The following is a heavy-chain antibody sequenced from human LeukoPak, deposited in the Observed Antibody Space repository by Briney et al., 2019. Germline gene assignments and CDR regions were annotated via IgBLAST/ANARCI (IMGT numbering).Heavy chain of an antibody. V-gene: IGHV4-31*03. CDR1: GGSISSGGYY. J-gene: IGHJ6*04. D-gene: IGHD2-2*01. CDR3: AGENCSSTSCYGRVDYYYYGMDV. CDR2: IYYSGST. Sequence: PSQTLSLTCTVSGGSISSGGYYWSWIRQHPWKGLEWIGYIYYSGSTYYNPSLKSRVTLSVTTSKNQFALKLSSGTAADTAVYYCAGENCSSTSCYGRVDYYYYGMDVWGKGTTVTVSS.